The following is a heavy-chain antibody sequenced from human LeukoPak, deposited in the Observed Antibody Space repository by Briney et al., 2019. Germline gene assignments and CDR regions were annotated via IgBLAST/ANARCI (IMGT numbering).Heavy chain of an antibody. CDR1: GGTFSSYA. V-gene: IGHV1-69*05. J-gene: IGHJ4*02. D-gene: IGHD3-3*01. CDR3: ARDRGFWSGYLDY. Sequence: GASVKVSCKASGGTFSSYAISWVRQAPGQGLEWMGGIIPIFGTANYAQKYQGRVMITTDESTSTAYMELSSLRSEDTAVYYCARDRGFWSGYLDYWGQGTLVTVSS. CDR2: IIPIFGTA.